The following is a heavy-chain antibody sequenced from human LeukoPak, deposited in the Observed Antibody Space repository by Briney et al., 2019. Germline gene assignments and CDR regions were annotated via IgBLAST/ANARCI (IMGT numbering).Heavy chain of an antibody. CDR2: LIAGGAST. D-gene: IGHD4-17*01. CDR1: EFVFSDYY. J-gene: IGHJ6*02. CDR3: AKVTTVHGGAHGMDV. Sequence: GGSLRLSCAASEFVFSDYYMSWVGQAPGKGLEWVSALIAGGASTFHSDSVKGRFTISRDNSKNTLYLQMTSLRAEDTAKYYCAKVTTVHGGAHGMDVWGQGTTVTVSS. V-gene: IGHV3-23*01.